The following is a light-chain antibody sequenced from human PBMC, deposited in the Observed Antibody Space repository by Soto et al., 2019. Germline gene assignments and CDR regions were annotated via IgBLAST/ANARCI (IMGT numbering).Light chain of an antibody. V-gene: IGKV3-15*01. CDR2: GAS. Sequence: ETVMTQAPATLPVSPGGRATLSCRASQSISDTLAWYQQKPGQAPRLLIHGASTRATGFPARFSGSGSGTDFTLTISSLQSEDFAVYYCQQYNNWPWTFGQGTKVDI. CDR1: QSISDT. J-gene: IGKJ1*01. CDR3: QQYNNWPWT.